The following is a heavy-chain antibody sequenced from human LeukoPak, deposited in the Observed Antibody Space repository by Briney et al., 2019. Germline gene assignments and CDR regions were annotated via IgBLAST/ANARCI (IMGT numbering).Heavy chain of an antibody. CDR1: GSSFSSFA. D-gene: IGHD6-6*01. CDR2: ISGSGGST. Sequence: PGGSLRLSCADSGSSFSSFAMNWVRQAPGKGLEWVSTISGSGGSTYYADSVKGRFTISRDNSKKTPFLQMNSLRAEDTAVYYCARRRIPARPVRGILKYWGQGTLVTVSS. V-gene: IGHV3-23*01. J-gene: IGHJ4*02. CDR3: ARRRIPARPVRGILKY.